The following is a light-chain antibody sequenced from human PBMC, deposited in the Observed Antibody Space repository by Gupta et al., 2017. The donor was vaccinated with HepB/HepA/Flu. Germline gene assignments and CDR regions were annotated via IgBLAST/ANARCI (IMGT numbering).Light chain of an antibody. CDR3: QQRDSTPLT. CDR1: QSVINY. CDR2: GTS. J-gene: IGKJ4*01. V-gene: IGKV1-39*01. Sequence: DIQMTQSPSCLSASVGDRVTISCRASQSVINYLNWYQQRPGKAPKLLIFGTSTLQSGVPSRFSGSGSGSDFALTISRLQPEDFGTYYCQQRDSTPLTFSGGTTVDIK.